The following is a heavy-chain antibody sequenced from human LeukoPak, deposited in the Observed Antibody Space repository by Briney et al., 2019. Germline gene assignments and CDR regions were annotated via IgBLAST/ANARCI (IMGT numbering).Heavy chain of an antibody. V-gene: IGHV3-23*01. CDR1: GFTFSSYA. CDR2: TVGGRPDT. Sequence: GGSLRLSCAASGFTFSSYAMSWVRQTPGKGLEWVAATVGGRPDTYHAESVKGRFTVSRDDSRDTLFLQMNRLSVDDTAIYYCTKAPLRSCSGAFCYPFDYWGQGTLVTVSS. CDR3: TKAPLRSCSGAFCYPFDY. D-gene: IGHD2-8*02. J-gene: IGHJ4*02.